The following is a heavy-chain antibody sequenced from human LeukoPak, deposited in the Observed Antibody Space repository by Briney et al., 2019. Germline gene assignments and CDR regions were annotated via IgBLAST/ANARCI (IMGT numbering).Heavy chain of an antibody. Sequence: SETLSLTCTVSGGSITSYYWSWIRQPPGKGLEWIGYIYNSGRTNYNPSLKSRVTISADTSKNQFSLNLTSVTAADTAVYYCARASTTVGVSINYWGQGTLVTVSS. CDR2: IYNSGRT. CDR3: ARASTTVGVSINY. D-gene: IGHD3-10*01. J-gene: IGHJ4*02. CDR1: GGSITSYY. V-gene: IGHV4-59*01.